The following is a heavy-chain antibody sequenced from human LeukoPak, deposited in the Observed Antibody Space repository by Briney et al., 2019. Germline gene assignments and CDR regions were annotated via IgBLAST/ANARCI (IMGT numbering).Heavy chain of an antibody. CDR2: INPNSGGT. D-gene: IGHD3-10*01. Sequence: GASVKVSCKASGYTFTGYYMHWVRQAPGQGLEWMGWINPNSGGTNYAQKFQGRVTMTRDTSISTAYMELSRVRSDDTAVYYCARGTTVWFGELTGPLDYWGQGTLVTVSS. J-gene: IGHJ4*02. CDR3: ARGTTVWFGELTGPLDY. CDR1: GYTFTGYY. V-gene: IGHV1-2*02.